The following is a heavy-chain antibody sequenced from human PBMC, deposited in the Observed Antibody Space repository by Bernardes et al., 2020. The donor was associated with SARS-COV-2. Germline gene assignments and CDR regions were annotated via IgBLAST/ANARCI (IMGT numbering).Heavy chain of an antibody. CDR1: GFTFSSYW. D-gene: IGHD3-9*01. V-gene: IGHV3-23*03. J-gene: IGHJ3*02. Sequence: GGSLRLSCAASGFTFSSYWMTWVRQAPGKGLEWVSVIYSGGSTYYADSVKGRFTISRDNSKNTLYLQMNSLRAEDTAVYYCAKVMPMTGRHLHLAFDIWGQGTMVTVSS. CDR2: IYSGGST. CDR3: AKVMPMTGRHLHLAFDI.